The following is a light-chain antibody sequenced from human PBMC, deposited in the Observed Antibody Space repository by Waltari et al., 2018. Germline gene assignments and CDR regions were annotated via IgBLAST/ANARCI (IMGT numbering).Light chain of an antibody. CDR1: NSDIGSYNY. V-gene: IGLV2-14*01. Sequence: QSALTQPASVSGSPGQSITFSCTGANSDIGSYNYVSWYQQHAGKAPKLMIYEVSNRPSGVSNRFSGSKSGNTASLTISGLQAEDEADYYCCSYTTSNTWVFGGGTKLTVV. J-gene: IGLJ3*02. CDR3: CSYTTSNTWV. CDR2: EVS.